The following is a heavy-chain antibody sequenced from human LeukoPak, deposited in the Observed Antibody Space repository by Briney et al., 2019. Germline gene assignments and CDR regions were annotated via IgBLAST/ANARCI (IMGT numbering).Heavy chain of an antibody. Sequence: SVKVSCKASGGTFSSYVITWVRQAPGQGLEWMGRIIPFLGIANYAQKFQGRVTITADKPTSTAYMELSSLRSEDTAVYYCARGRDSYNSAPGGMDVWGQGTRVTVSS. CDR1: GGTFSSYV. V-gene: IGHV1-69*04. J-gene: IGHJ6*02. D-gene: IGHD5-24*01. CDR2: IIPFLGIA. CDR3: ARGRDSYNSAPGGMDV.